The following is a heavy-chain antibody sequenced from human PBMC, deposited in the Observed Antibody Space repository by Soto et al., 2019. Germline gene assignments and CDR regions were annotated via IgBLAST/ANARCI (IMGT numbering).Heavy chain of an antibody. V-gene: IGHV4-30-2*01. J-gene: IGHJ3*02. CDR2: IYHSGST. Sequence: QLQLQESGSGLVKPSQTLSLTCAVSGGSISSGGYSWSWIRQPPGKGLEWIGYIYHSGSTYYNPSLKSRVTISVGRAKTQFSLKLSSVTAAETAVYYCARGLYCSGGSCYSGDDAFDIWGQGTMVTVSS. CDR3: ARGLYCSGGSCYSGDDAFDI. CDR1: GGSISSGGYS. D-gene: IGHD2-15*01.